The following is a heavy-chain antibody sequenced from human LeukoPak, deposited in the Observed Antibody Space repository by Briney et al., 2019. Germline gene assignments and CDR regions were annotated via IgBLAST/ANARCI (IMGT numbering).Heavy chain of an antibody. V-gene: IGHV4-38-2*02. Sequence: SETLSLTCAVSGYSISSGYYWGWIRQPPGNGLEWIGRIYHSGSTYYNPSLKSRVTISVDTSKNQFSLKLSSVTAADTAVYYCARDGITGTTSDWGQGTLVTVSS. D-gene: IGHD1-7*01. CDR2: IYHSGST. J-gene: IGHJ4*02. CDR3: ARDGITGTTSD. CDR1: GYSISSGYY.